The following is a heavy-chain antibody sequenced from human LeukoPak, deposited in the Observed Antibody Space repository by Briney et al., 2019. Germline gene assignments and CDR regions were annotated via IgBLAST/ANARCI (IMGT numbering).Heavy chain of an antibody. V-gene: IGHV4-31*03. CDR1: GGSISSGGYY. D-gene: IGHD3-22*01. CDR2: IYYSGST. Sequence: SQTLSLTCTVSGGSISSGGYYWSWIRQHPGKGLEWIGYIYYSGSTYYNPSLKSRVTISVDTSKNQFSLKLSSVTAADTAVYYCARDSRVRSYDSSGYYYVGAFDIWGQGTMVTVSS. CDR3: ARDSRVRSYDSSGYYYVGAFDI. J-gene: IGHJ3*02.